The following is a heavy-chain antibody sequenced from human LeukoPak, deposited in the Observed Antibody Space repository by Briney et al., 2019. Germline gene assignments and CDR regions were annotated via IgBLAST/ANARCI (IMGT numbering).Heavy chain of an antibody. CDR3: AREYQLLGTVYNYFDP. CDR2: INPNSGGT. V-gene: IGHV1-2*02. CDR1: GYTFTGYY. J-gene: IGHJ5*02. Sequence: ASVKVSCKASGYTFTGYYMHWVRQAPGQGLEWMGWINPNSGGTNYRVTMTRNTSISTAYMELTSLRSEDTAVYYCAREYQLLGTVYNYFDPWGQGTLVTVSS. D-gene: IGHD2-2*01.